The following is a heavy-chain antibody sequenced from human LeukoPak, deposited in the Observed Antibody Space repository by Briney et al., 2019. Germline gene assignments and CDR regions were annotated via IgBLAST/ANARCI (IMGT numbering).Heavy chain of an antibody. CDR2: INPSGGST. Sequence: ASLKVSCKASGYTFTSYYLHWVRQAPGQGLEWMGIINPSGGSTSYAQKFQGRVTVTRDTSTSTVYMELSSLRSQDTTVYYCARDLRPTTVTTGGDYWGQGTLGIVS. CDR3: ARDLRPTTVTTGGDY. J-gene: IGHJ4*02. V-gene: IGHV1-46*01. D-gene: IGHD4-17*01. CDR1: GYTFTSYY.